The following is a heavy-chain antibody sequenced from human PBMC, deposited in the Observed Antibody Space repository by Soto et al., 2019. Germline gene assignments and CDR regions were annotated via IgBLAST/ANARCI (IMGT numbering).Heavy chain of an antibody. Sequence: QVQLQESGPGLVKPSQTLSLTCTVSGGSISSGDYYWSWIRQPPGKGLEWIGYIYYSGSTYYNPSLKSRVTISVDTSKNQFSLKLSSVTAADTAEYYCARGGGYSYGSDAFDIWGQGTMVTVSS. V-gene: IGHV4-30-4*01. J-gene: IGHJ3*02. D-gene: IGHD5-18*01. CDR1: GGSISSGDYY. CDR3: ARGGGYSYGSDAFDI. CDR2: IYYSGST.